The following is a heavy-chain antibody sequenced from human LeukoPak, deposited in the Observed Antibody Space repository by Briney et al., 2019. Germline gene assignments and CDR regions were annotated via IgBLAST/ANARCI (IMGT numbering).Heavy chain of an antibody. CDR3: ARHLKGSESGYGPSYFDY. CDR2: IYYSGST. Sequence: SETLSLTCTVSGGSISSSSYYWGWLRQPPGTGLEWIGSIYYSGSTYYNPSLKSRVTISVDTSKNQFSLKLSSVTAADTAVYDCARHLKGSESGYGPSYFDYWGQGTLVTVSS. CDR1: GGSISSSSYY. D-gene: IGHD5-12*01. V-gene: IGHV4-39*01. J-gene: IGHJ4*02.